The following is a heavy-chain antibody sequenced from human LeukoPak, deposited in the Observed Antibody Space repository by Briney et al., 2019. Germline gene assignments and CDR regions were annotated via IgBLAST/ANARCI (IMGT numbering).Heavy chain of an antibody. CDR2: IYYSGST. V-gene: IGHV4-39*07. J-gene: IGHJ4*02. Sequence: SETLSLTCTVSGGSISSSSYYWGWIRQPPGKGLEWIGSIYYSGSTYYNPSLKSRVTISVDTSKNQFSLKLSSVTAADTAVYYCARDYQLLDFDYWGQGTLVTVSS. D-gene: IGHD2-2*01. CDR1: GGSISSSSYY. CDR3: ARDYQLLDFDY.